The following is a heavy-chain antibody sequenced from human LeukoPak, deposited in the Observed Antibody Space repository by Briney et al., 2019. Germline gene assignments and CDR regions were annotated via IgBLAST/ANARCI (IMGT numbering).Heavy chain of an antibody. CDR2: ISWNSGSI. D-gene: IGHD5-24*01. V-gene: IGHV3-9*01. CDR1: GFTFDDYA. Sequence: GGSLRLSCAASGFTFDDYAMHWVRQAPGKGLEWVSGISWNSGSIGYADSVKGRFTISRDNSKNTLHLQMNSLRAEDTAVYYCAKVRDGFNTGFDYWGLGTLVTVSS. J-gene: IGHJ4*02. CDR3: AKVRDGFNTGFDY.